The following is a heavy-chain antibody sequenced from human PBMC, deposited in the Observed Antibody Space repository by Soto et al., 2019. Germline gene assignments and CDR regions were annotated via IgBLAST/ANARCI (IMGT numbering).Heavy chain of an antibody. Sequence: SETLSLTCAVSGGSISSGGYYWSWIRQPPGKGLEWIGYIYYSGSTNYNPSLKSRVTISVDTSKNQFSLKLSSVTAADTAVYYCARGSYHGSGSYPGYYYYYGMDVWGQGTTVTVSS. J-gene: IGHJ6*02. CDR1: GGSISSGGYY. CDR3: ARGSYHGSGSYPGYYYYYGMDV. CDR2: IYYSGST. D-gene: IGHD3-10*01. V-gene: IGHV4-61*08.